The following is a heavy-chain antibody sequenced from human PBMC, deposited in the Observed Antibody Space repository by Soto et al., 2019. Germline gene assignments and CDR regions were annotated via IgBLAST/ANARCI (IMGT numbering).Heavy chain of an antibody. D-gene: IGHD6-19*01. V-gene: IGHV1-2*04. J-gene: IGHJ6*02. CDR2: INPNSGGT. CDR1: GYTFTGYY. CDR3: ARHSEWLAKYYYYYGMDV. Sequence: ASVKVSCKASGYTFTGYYMHWVRQAPGQGLEWMGWINPNSGGTNYAQKFQGWVTMTRDTSISTAYMELSRLRSDDTAVYYCARHSEWLAKYYYYYGMDVWGQGTTVTVSS.